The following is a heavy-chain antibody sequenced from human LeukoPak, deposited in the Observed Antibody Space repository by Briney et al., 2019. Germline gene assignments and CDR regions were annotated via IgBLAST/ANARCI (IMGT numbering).Heavy chain of an antibody. V-gene: IGHV4-59*01. J-gene: IGHJ4*02. D-gene: IGHD3-22*01. Sequence: SETLSLTCTVSGASISSYFWSWIRQPPGKGLEWIGDIHYSGNTNYNPSLKSRVTISVDTSKNQFSLKLTSVTAADTAVYYCTRFYDRSVPHFDYWGQGTLVTVSS. CDR2: IHYSGNT. CDR1: GASISSYF. CDR3: TRFYDRSVPHFDY.